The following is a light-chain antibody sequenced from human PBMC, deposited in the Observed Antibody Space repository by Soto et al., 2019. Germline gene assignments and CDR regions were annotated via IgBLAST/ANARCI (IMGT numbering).Light chain of an antibody. CDR2: GAS. CDR1: QSINPSY. J-gene: IGKJ1*01. Sequence: EIVLTQSPGTLSLSPGERATLSCRASQSINPSYLAWYQHKPGRAPRLLIYGASSRATGIPDRFSGSRSGTDFTLTINRLEPEDFAVYYCQQFSSSPWTFGQGTKVEI. V-gene: IGKV3-20*01. CDR3: QQFSSSPWT.